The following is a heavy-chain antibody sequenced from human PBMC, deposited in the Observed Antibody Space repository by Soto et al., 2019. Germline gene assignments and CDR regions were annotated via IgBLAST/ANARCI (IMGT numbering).Heavy chain of an antibody. V-gene: IGHV3-33*01. CDR3: ARAGSGSYFGVDY. CDR1: GFTFSSYG. J-gene: IGHJ4*02. CDR2: IWYDGSNK. D-gene: IGHD1-26*01. Sequence: QVQLVESGGGVVQPGRSLRLSCAASGFTFSSYGMHWVRQAPGKGLEWVAVIWYDGSNKYYADSVKGRFTISRDNSKNPLYRQMNSLRAEDTAVYYCARAGSGSYFGVDYWGQGTLVTVSS.